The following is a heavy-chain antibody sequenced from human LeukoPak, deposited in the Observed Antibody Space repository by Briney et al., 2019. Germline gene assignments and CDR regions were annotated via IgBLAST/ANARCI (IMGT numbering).Heavy chain of an antibody. CDR3: ARRGLGSPINYFDY. J-gene: IGHJ4*02. D-gene: IGHD3-16*01. CDR1: GFTFSSYA. Sequence: PGGSLRLSCAASGFTFSSYAMSWVRQAPGKGLEWVSAISGSGGSTYYADSVKGRFTISRDNAKNSPYLQMNSLRAEDTAVYYCARRGLGSPINYFDYWGQGTLVTVSS. V-gene: IGHV3-23*01. CDR2: ISGSGGST.